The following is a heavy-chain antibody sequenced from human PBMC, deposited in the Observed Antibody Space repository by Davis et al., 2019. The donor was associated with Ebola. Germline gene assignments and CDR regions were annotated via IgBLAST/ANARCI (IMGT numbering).Heavy chain of an antibody. CDR2: INHSGST. CDR1: GGSFSGYY. Sequence: MPSETLSLTCAVYGGSFSGYYWSWIRQPPGKGLEWIGEINHSGSTNYNPSLKSRVTISVDTSKNQFSLKLSSVTAADTAVYYCARHPHLAILEWLWRFDPWGQGTLVTVSS. D-gene: IGHD3-3*01. V-gene: IGHV4-34*01. J-gene: IGHJ5*02. CDR3: ARHPHLAILEWLWRFDP.